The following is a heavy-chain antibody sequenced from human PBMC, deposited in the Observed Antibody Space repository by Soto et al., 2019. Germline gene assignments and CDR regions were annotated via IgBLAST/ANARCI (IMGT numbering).Heavy chain of an antibody. V-gene: IGHV4-34*01. CDR3: TRVERGTATTVVDAFDI. D-gene: IGHD1-1*01. CDR2: MSHSGGT. CDR1: GGFVSSGSYY. J-gene: IGHJ3*02. Sequence: QVQLQQWGAGLLKPSETLSLTCAVYGGFVSSGSYYWSWIRQPPGKGLEWIGEMSHSGGTHFNPSLKSRVTISVDKSQTQFSMTRSSVTAADTALYYCTRVERGTATTVVDAFDIWGPGTRVTVSS.